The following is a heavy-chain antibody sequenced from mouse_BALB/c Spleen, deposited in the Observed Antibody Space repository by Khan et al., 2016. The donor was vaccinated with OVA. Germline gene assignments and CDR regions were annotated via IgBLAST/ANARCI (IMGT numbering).Heavy chain of an antibody. Sequence: QXQRQQSGAERARPGASVKMSCKASGYTCTTYTMHWVKQRPGQGLEWIGYINPSNGYTNYNQKCKDKSTLTADKSTSTAYMQLSSLTSDYSSVYYCAREGSYYRSDGWFSYWGQGPLVTVSA. CDR2: INPSNGYT. CDR1: GYTCTTYT. J-gene: IGHJ3*01. V-gene: IGHV1-4*01. CDR3: AREGSYYRSDGWFSY. D-gene: IGHD2-14*01.